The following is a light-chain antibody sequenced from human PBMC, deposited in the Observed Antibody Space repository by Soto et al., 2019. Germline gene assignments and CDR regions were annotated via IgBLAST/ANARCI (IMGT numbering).Light chain of an antibody. CDR1: QGIYNY. J-gene: IGKJ1*01. CDR2: AAS. V-gene: IGKV1-27*01. Sequence: DIQMTQSPSSLSASVGDRVTITCRASQGIYNYLAWYQQKPGKVPKLLIYAASTLQSGVPSRFSGSGSGIDFTLTISSLQPEDVATYYCQKYNSAPQTFGQGTKVEIK. CDR3: QKYNSAPQT.